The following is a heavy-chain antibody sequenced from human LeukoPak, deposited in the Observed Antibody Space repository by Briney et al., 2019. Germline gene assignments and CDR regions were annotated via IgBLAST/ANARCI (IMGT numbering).Heavy chain of an antibody. Sequence: GGSLRLSCAASGFSFSNYEMNWVRQAPGKGLEWVAVIWYDGSNKCYADSVKGRFTISRDNSKNTLYLQMNSLRAEDTAVYYCAGDYGEYYYGMDVWGQGTTVTVSS. V-gene: IGHV3-33*08. D-gene: IGHD4-17*01. CDR3: AGDYGEYYYGMDV. CDR2: IWYDGSNK. CDR1: GFSFSNYE. J-gene: IGHJ6*02.